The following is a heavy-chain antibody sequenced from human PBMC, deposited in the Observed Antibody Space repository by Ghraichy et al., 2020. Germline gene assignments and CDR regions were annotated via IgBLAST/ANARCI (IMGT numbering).Heavy chain of an antibody. D-gene: IGHD2-15*01. V-gene: IGHV3-23*01. CDR1: GFTFTTYT. CDR3: VKGGWYGQPTWAYFQH. CDR2: ITNSGGST. Sequence: GESLNISCAASGFTFTTYTMSWVRQAPGKGLEWVSAITNSGGSTYYADSVKGRFTISRDNSKNTLYLQMNSLRAEDTAVYYCVKGGWYGQPTWAYFQHWGQGTLVTVSS. J-gene: IGHJ1*01.